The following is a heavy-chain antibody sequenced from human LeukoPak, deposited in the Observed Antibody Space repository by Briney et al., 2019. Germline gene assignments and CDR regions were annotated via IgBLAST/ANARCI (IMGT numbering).Heavy chain of an antibody. CDR1: GYTFTGYY. D-gene: IGHD3-22*01. CDR2: INPNSGGT. Sequence: ASVKVSCKASGYTFTGYYMHWVRQAPGQGLEWMGWINPNSGGTNYAQKFQGRVTMTRDTSISTAYMELSRLRSDDTAVYYCARDLMSFYYDSSGYYGMDVWGQGTTVTVSS. J-gene: IGHJ6*02. CDR3: ARDLMSFYYDSSGYYGMDV. V-gene: IGHV1-2*02.